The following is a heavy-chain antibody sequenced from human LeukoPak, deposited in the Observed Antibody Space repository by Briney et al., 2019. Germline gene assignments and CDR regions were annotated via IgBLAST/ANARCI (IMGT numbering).Heavy chain of an antibody. CDR1: GGTFSSYA. CDR2: IIPILGIV. J-gene: IGHJ4*02. D-gene: IGHD1-26*01. CDR3: ARGFGGSYLDY. Sequence: SVKVSCKASGGTFSSYAISWVRQAPGQGLEWMGRIIPILGIVNYAQKFQGRVTITADKSTSTAYMELSSLRSEDTAVYYCARGFGGSYLDYWGQGTLVTVSS. V-gene: IGHV1-69*04.